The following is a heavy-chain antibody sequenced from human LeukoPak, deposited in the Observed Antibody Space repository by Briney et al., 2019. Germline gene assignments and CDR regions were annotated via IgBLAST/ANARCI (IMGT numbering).Heavy chain of an antibody. D-gene: IGHD1-26*01. CDR3: AREGGYSGSYRDCYFDY. CDR2: ISSSGSTI. Sequence: GSLRLSCAASGFTFSSYEMNWVRQAPGKGLEWVSYISSSGSTIYYADSVKGRFTISRDNAKNSLYLQMNSLRAEDTAVYYCAREGGYSGSYRDCYFDYWGQGTLVTVSS. J-gene: IGHJ4*02. CDR1: GFTFSSYE. V-gene: IGHV3-48*03.